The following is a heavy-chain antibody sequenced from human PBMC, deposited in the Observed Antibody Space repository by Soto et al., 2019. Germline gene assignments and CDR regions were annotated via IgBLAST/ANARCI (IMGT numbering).Heavy chain of an antibody. CDR3: ARGDFDRSGNYNAGWFAP. CDR2: INPNSGGT. D-gene: IGHD3-22*01. V-gene: IGHV1-2*02. CDR1: GYTFTANY. Sequence: QVQLVQSGAEVKKPGASVKVSCKASGYTFTANYMHWLRQAPGQGLEWMGWINPNSGGTNYAQRFQGRVTVTNDTSISTTYMELSSLGSDDTAVYYCARGDFDRSGNYNAGWFAPWGQGTLVTVSS. J-gene: IGHJ5*02.